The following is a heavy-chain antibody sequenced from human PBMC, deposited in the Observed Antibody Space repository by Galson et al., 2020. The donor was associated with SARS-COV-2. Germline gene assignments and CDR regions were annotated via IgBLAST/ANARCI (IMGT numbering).Heavy chain of an antibody. D-gene: IGHD2-15*01. CDR3: ARGGRRYCSGGSCYSYHYYFDY. J-gene: IGHJ4*02. CDR2: INHSGST. V-gene: IGHV4-34*01. Sequence: SETLSLTCAVYGGSFSGYYWSWIRQPPGKGLEWIGEINHSGSTNYNPSLKSRVTISVDTSKNQFSLKLSSVTAADTAVYYCARGGRRYCSGGSCYSYHYYFDYWGQGTLVTVSS. CDR1: GGSFSGYY.